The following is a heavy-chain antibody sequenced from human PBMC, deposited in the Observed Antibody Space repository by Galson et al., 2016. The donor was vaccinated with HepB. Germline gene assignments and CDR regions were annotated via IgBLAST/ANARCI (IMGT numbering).Heavy chain of an antibody. J-gene: IGHJ3*02. V-gene: IGHV3-74*01. D-gene: IGHD3-22*01. CDR1: GFTFSSYW. Sequence: SLRLSCAASGFTFSSYWMHWVSQAPGKGLVWVSRINSDESNTNYADSVKGRFTISRDNAKNSLYLQMNSLRDEDTAVYYCARDDRWYYYDSSGYYYGAFDMWGQGTMVAVSS. CDR3: ARDDRWYYYDSSGYYYGAFDM. CDR2: INSDESNT.